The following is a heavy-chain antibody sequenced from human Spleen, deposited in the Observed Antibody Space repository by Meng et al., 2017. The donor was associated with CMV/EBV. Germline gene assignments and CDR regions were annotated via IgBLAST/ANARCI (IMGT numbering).Heavy chain of an antibody. V-gene: IGHV4-34*01. Sequence: VDGGSFSPYDWSWIRQSPGKGLEWIGKINHGGSTFYNPSLKSRVTISLDMSKSQFSLGLTSVTAADTAVYYCARDSSGWYDGYFDSWGQGTLVTVSS. D-gene: IGHD6-19*01. CDR3: ARDSSGWYDGYFDS. CDR2: INHGGST. CDR1: GGSFSPYD. J-gene: IGHJ4*02.